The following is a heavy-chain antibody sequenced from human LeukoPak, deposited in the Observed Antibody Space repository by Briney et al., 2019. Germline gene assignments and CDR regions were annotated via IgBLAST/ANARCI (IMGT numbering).Heavy chain of an antibody. CDR2: ISGSGGST. D-gene: IGHD2-2*01. J-gene: IGHJ4*02. Sequence: GGSLRLSCAASGIIFSNYAMTWVRQAPGKGLEWVSAISGSGGSTYYADSAKGRFTIPRDNSKNTLYLQMNSLRAEDTAVYYCAKDRPKYCSSTSCYSAIDYWGQGTLVTVSS. CDR1: GIIFSNYA. CDR3: AKDRPKYCSSTSCYSAIDY. V-gene: IGHV3-23*01.